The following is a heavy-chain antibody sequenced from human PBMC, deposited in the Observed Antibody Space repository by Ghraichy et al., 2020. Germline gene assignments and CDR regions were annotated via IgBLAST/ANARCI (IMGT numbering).Heavy chain of an antibody. CDR3: ASYSAMAHGGPGDY. Sequence: SETLSLTCAVYGGSFSGYYWSWIRQPPGKGLEWIGEINHSGSTNYNPSLKSRVTISVDTSKNQFSLKLSSVTAADTAVYHCASYSAMAHGGPGDYWGQGTLVTVSS. D-gene: IGHD5-18*01. CDR2: INHSGST. V-gene: IGHV4-34*01. CDR1: GGSFSGYY. J-gene: IGHJ4*02.